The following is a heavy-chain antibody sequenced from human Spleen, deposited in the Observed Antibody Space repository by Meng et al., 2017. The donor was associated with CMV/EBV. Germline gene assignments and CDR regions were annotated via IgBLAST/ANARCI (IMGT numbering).Heavy chain of an antibody. J-gene: IGHJ4*02. CDR3: ARLRGVAVAGTCFDY. CDR1: GFTFSSYA. Sequence: GESLKISCAASGFTFSSYAMHWVRQAPGKGLEWVAVISYDGSNKYYADSVKGRFTISRDNSKNTLYLQMNSLRAEDTAVYYCARLRGVAVAGTCFDYWGQGTLVTVSS. V-gene: IGHV3-30-3*01. D-gene: IGHD6-19*01. CDR2: ISYDGSNK.